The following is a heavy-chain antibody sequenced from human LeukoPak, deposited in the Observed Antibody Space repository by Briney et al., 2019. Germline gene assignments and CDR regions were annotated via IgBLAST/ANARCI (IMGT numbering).Heavy chain of an antibody. D-gene: IGHD1-26*01. CDR2: ISGSGDNT. J-gene: IGHJ4*02. CDR3: ARDCCGSLDFDH. Sequence: GGSLRLSCAASGFTFSSSAMSWVRQAPGKGLEWVSSISGSGDNTYYADSMKGRFTISRDNARNSLNLQMNNLRVEDTAVYYCARDCCGSLDFDHWGQGTLVTVSS. CDR1: GFTFSSSA. V-gene: IGHV3-21*01.